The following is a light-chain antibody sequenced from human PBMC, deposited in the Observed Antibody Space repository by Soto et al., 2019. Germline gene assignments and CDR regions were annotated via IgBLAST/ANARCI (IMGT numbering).Light chain of an antibody. CDR3: QQYNNWPLG. Sequence: EIVLTQSPGTLSLSPGERATLSCGASQSLSSSYLAWYQQKPGQAPRLLIYGASTRATGIPARFSGSGSGTEFTLTISSLQSEDFAVYYCQQYNNWPLGFGGGTKVDI. J-gene: IGKJ4*01. V-gene: IGKV3-15*01. CDR2: GAS. CDR1: QSLSSSY.